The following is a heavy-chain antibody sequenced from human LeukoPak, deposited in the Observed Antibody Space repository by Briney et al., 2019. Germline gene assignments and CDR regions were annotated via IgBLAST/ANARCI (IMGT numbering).Heavy chain of an antibody. J-gene: IGHJ4*02. V-gene: IGHV3-30*18. Sequence: PGRSLRLSCVASGFTFSSYGMHWVRQAPGKGLEWVAVISYDGSNKYYADSVKGRFTISRDNSKNTLYLQMNSLRAEDTAVYYCAKTMTGYVWGSPNYWGQGTLVTVSS. D-gene: IGHD3-16*01. CDR2: ISYDGSNK. CDR3: AKTMTGYVWGSPNY. CDR1: GFTFSSYG.